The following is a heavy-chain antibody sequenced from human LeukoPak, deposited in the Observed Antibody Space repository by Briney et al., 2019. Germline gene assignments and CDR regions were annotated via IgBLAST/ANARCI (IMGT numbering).Heavy chain of an antibody. Sequence: GGFLRLSCTASGFSLDDYAMSWARHAPGKGLEWVSGINWNGGTTGYADSVKGRFTISRDNAKNSLYLQMNSLRAEDTAMYYCARDNLAAAGDDNFDLWGQGTMVTVSS. D-gene: IGHD6-13*01. V-gene: IGHV3-20*04. CDR3: ARDNLAAAGDDNFDL. J-gene: IGHJ3*01. CDR1: GFSLDDYA. CDR2: INWNGGTT.